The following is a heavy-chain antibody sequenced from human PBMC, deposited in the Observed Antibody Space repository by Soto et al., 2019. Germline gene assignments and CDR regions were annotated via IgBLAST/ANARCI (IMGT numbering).Heavy chain of an antibody. J-gene: IGHJ6*02. Sequence: EVHLLESGGGLVQPGGSLRLSCAASGFTFRNYVMSWVRQAPGKGLEWVSSISGGGDRTYYAESVKGRFTISRDNSKNTLSLHMNSLRGEDTAIFYCAKNIGIPTQAMDVWGQGTTVTVSS. CDR3: AKNIGIPTQAMDV. CDR2: ISGGGDRT. D-gene: IGHD2-21*01. V-gene: IGHV3-23*01. CDR1: GFTFRNYV.